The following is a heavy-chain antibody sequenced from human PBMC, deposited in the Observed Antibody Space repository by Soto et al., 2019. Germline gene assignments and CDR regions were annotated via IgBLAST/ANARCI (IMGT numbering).Heavy chain of an antibody. CDR2: MNPNSGNT. V-gene: IGHV1-8*01. CDR3: ARGGDCSSTSCDDAFDI. J-gene: IGHJ3*02. CDR1: GYTFTSYD. Sequence: ASVKVSCKASGYTFTSYDINWVRQATGQGLEWMGWMNPNSGNTGYAQKFQGRVAMTRNTSISTAYMELSSLRSEDTAVYYCARGGDCSSTSCDDAFDIWGKGTMVTVSS. D-gene: IGHD2-2*01.